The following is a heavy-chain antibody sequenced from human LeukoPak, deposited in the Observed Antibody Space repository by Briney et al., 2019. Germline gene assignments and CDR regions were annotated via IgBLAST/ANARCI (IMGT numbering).Heavy chain of an antibody. CDR3: AKAPPKEHDFWSGYYNYMDV. Sequence: ASVKVSCKDSGYTFTGYYMHWVRQAPGQGLEWMGWINANSGGTKYAQKFQGRVTMTRDTSISTAYMELSRLRSDDTAVYYCAKAPPKEHDFWSGYYNYMDVWGKGTTVTVSS. J-gene: IGHJ6*03. V-gene: IGHV1-2*02. D-gene: IGHD3-3*01. CDR2: INANSGGT. CDR1: GYTFTGYY.